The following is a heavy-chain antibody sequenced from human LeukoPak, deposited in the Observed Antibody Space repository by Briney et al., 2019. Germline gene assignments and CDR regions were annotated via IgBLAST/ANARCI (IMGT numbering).Heavy chain of an antibody. V-gene: IGHV4-4*07. CDR1: GDSISNYY. J-gene: IGHJ4*02. CDR2: IYASGIT. CDR3: ARRMGD. D-gene: IGHD2-15*01. Sequence: SETLSLTCTVSGDSISNYYWSWIRQPAGKGLEWIWRIYASGITNYNPSLKSRVTMSVDTSKNQFYLKLTSVTAADTAVYYCARRMGDWGQGTLVTVSS.